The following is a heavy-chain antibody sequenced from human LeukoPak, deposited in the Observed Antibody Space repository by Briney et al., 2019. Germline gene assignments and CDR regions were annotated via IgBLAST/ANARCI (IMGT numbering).Heavy chain of an antibody. D-gene: IGHD3-10*01. Sequence: GGSLRLSCAASGFTFSSYSMNWVRQAPGKGLEWVSSISSSSSYIYYADSVKGRFTISRDNAKNSLYLQMNSLRAEDTAVDYCASDRTYGPRWDYWGQGTLVTVSS. CDR3: ASDRTYGPRWDY. CDR2: ISSSSSYI. CDR1: GFTFSSYS. V-gene: IGHV3-21*01. J-gene: IGHJ4*02.